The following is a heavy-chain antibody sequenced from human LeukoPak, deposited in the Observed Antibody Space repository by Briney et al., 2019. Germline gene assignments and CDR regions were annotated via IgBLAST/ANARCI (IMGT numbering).Heavy chain of an antibody. CDR2: INSNGGTT. CDR3: VKGPYSSGYSGPLDS. D-gene: IGHD3-22*01. V-gene: IGHV3-64D*09. J-gene: IGHJ4*02. CDR1: GFTFGSYT. Sequence: GGSLRLSCSGSGFTFGSYTMHWVRQAPGKGLEYVSAINSNGGTTYYADSVKGRFTISRDNSKNTLYLQMSSLRVEDTAFYYCVKGPYSSGYSGPLDSWGQGTLVTVSS.